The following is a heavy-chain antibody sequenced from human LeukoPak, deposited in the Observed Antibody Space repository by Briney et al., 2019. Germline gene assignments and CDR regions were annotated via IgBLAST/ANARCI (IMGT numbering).Heavy chain of an antibody. Sequence: SETLSLTCTVSGGSISSSDYYWGWIRQPPGKGLEWIGSIYYSGSTYYNPSLKSRVTISVDTSKNQFSLKLSSVTAADTAVYYCARGLRYCSSTSCYYFDYWGQGTLVTVSS. D-gene: IGHD2-2*01. CDR2: IYYSGST. CDR1: GGSISSSDYY. V-gene: IGHV4-39*07. CDR3: ARGLRYCSSTSCYYFDY. J-gene: IGHJ4*02.